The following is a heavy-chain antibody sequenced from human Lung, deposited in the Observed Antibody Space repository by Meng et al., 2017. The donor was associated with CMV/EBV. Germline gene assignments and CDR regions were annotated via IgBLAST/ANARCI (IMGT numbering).Heavy chain of an antibody. Sequence: SXTXSPXWPLSAASIRSYGSFWGWIRQPPGKGLEWIGMIYYSGGTHYNPSPKSRVIVSVATSKKNFSLKLSSVTASDTAVYYWVGYYDRSGHRYFDYWRQGSLVTVSS. V-gene: IGHV4-39*02. CDR2: IYYSGGT. CDR1: AASIRSYGSF. J-gene: IGHJ4*02. CDR3: VGYYDRSGHRYFDY. D-gene: IGHD3-22*01.